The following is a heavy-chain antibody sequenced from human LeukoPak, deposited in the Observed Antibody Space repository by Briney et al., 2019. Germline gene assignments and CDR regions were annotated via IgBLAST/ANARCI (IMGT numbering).Heavy chain of an antibody. CDR1: GYTFTSYG. CDR2: ISAYNGNT. CDR3: ARAYRCSGGSCCSQGRYNWFDP. Sequence: GASVKVSCKASGYTFTSYGISWVRQAPGQGLEWMGWISAYNGNTNYAQKLQGRVTITADESTSTAYMELSSLRSEDTAVYYCARAYRCSGGSCCSQGRYNWFDPWGQGTLVTVSS. D-gene: IGHD2-15*01. J-gene: IGHJ5*02. V-gene: IGHV1-18*01.